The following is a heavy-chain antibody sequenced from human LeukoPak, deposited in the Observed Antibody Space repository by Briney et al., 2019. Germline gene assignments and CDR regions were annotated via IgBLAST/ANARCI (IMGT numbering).Heavy chain of an antibody. V-gene: IGHV4-34*01. Sequence: SVPLSLTREVHGGPFGGYEWRGVPRPPGKGPEWIWEINHSGSTNYNPPPKSRVTISVDTSKNQFSLKLSTVTAADTAVYYCARGVWFGEPGWFDPWGQGTLATVSS. CDR2: INHSGST. CDR1: GGPFGGYE. D-gene: IGHD3-10*01. CDR3: ARGVWFGEPGWFDP. J-gene: IGHJ5*02.